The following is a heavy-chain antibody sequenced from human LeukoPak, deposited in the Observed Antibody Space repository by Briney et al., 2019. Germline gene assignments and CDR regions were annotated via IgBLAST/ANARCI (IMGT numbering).Heavy chain of an antibody. CDR3: ARPKLLWFGELLEYYFDY. Sequence: GGSLRLSCAASGFTFSSYGMHWVRQAPGKGLEWVAFIRYDGSNKYYADSVKGRFTISRDNAKNSLYLQMNSLRAEDTAVYYCARPKLLWFGELLEYYFDYWGQGTLVTVSS. D-gene: IGHD3-10*01. V-gene: IGHV3-30*02. CDR2: IRYDGSNK. CDR1: GFTFSSYG. J-gene: IGHJ4*02.